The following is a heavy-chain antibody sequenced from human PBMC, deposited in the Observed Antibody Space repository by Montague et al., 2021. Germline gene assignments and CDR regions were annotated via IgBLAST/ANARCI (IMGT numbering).Heavy chain of an antibody. Sequence: SLRLSCAASGFPFSNYWMSWVRQAPGKGLEWVANIKQDGSEKHYVDSVKGRFTISRDNAKNSLYLQMNSLRAEDTAVYFCARDRGQGCRGGDCYVGLDYWGQGTLVTVSS. D-gene: IGHD2-21*01. CDR2: IKQDGSEK. CDR1: GFPFSNYW. J-gene: IGHJ4*02. V-gene: IGHV3-7*01. CDR3: ARDRGQGCRGGDCYVGLDY.